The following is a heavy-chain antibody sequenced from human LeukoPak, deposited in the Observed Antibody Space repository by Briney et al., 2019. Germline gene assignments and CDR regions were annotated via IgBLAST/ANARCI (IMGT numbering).Heavy chain of an antibody. J-gene: IGHJ6*02. CDR3: SRATATSRYSYYGMDV. D-gene: IGHD2-2*01. Sequence: GGSLRLSCAASGFTFGDYAMSWVRQAPGEGLEWVGLIRNKVYGGTSEYAASVKGRFSISRDDSESIAYLHMNSLTTDDSAVYYCSRATATSRYSYYGMDVWGQGTTVTVSS. CDR2: IRNKVYGGTS. V-gene: IGHV3-49*04. CDR1: GFTFGDYA.